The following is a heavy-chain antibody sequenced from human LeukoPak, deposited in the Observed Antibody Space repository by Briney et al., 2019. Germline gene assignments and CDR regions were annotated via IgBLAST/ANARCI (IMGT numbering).Heavy chain of an antibody. CDR1: GGTFSSYA. D-gene: IGHD3-9*01. J-gene: IGHJ6*03. CDR3: ASREGVYYDILTGYGSYYMDV. CDR2: VIPIFGTA. Sequence: SVKVSCKASGGTFSSYAISWVRQAPGQGLELMGGVIPIFGTANYAQKFQGRGTITADKSTSTAYMELSSLRSEDTAVYYCASREGVYYDILTGYGSYYMDVWGKGTTVTVSS. V-gene: IGHV1-69*06.